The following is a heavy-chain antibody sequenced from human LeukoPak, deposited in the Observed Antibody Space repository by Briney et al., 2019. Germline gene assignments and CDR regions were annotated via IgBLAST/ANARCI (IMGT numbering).Heavy chain of an antibody. Sequence: SQTLSLTCALSGDIVSSNSAAWNWIRQSPSRGLEWLGRTYYRSKLYNDYAVSAKSRITINPDTSKNQFSLQLNSVTPEDTAVYYCARDRREYYYGSGSYYGYYFDYWGQGTLVTVSS. D-gene: IGHD3-10*01. CDR1: GDIVSSNSAA. CDR2: TYYRSKLYN. CDR3: ARDRREYYYGSGSYYGYYFDY. J-gene: IGHJ4*02. V-gene: IGHV6-1*01.